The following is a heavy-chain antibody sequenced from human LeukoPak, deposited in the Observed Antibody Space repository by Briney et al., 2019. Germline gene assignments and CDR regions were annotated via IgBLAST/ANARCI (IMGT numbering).Heavy chain of an antibody. V-gene: IGHV1-18*01. CDR2: VSSYNGNT. D-gene: IGHD1-26*01. Sequence: GASVKVSCKASGYTFTSYGITWLRQAPGQGLEWMGWVSSYNGNTNHAQKLQGRVTMTTDTSTSTAYMELRSLRSDDTAVYYCARDLGIVGATSWFDPWGQGTLVTVSS. CDR1: GYTFTSYG. CDR3: ARDLGIVGATSWFDP. J-gene: IGHJ5*02.